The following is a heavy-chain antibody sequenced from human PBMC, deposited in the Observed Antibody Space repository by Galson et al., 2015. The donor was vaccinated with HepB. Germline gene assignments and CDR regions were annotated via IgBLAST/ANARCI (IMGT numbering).Heavy chain of an antibody. D-gene: IGHD3-10*01. V-gene: IGHV1-46*01. CDR1: GYTFTSYY. CDR3: ARDLYLWFGESKGLDY. J-gene: IGHJ4*02. Sequence: SVKVSCKASGYTFTSYYMHWVRQAPGQGLEWMGIINPSGGSTSYAQKFQGRVTMTRDTSTSTVYMELSSLRSEDTAVYYCARDLYLWFGESKGLDYWGQGTLVTVSS. CDR2: INPSGGST.